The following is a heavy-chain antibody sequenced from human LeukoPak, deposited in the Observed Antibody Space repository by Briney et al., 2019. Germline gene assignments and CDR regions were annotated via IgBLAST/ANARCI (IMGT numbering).Heavy chain of an antibody. D-gene: IGHD4-17*01. J-gene: IGHJ3*02. CDR1: GFTFTNHA. CDR3: ARDPNGDYVGAFEM. V-gene: IGHV3-23*01. CDR2: IRSGGDGT. Sequence: GGSLRLSCAASGFTFTNHAMIWVRQAPGRGLEWVSAIRSGGDGTLYADSVKGRFTISRENSKNTLFLQMNNMRAEDTAVYYCARDPNGDYVGAFEMWGPGTKVTVS.